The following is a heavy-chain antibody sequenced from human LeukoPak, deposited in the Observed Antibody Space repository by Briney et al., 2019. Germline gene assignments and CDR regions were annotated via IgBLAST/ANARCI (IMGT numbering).Heavy chain of an antibody. J-gene: IGHJ4*02. Sequence: RASVKVSCKASGGTFSSYAISWVRQAPGHGLEWMGGIIPIFGTANYAQKFQGRVTITTDESTSTAYMELGSLRSEDTAVYYCARDGSSSWFDYWGQGTLVTVSS. CDR3: ARDGSSSWFDY. D-gene: IGHD6-13*01. V-gene: IGHV1-69*05. CDR1: GGTFSSYA. CDR2: IIPIFGTA.